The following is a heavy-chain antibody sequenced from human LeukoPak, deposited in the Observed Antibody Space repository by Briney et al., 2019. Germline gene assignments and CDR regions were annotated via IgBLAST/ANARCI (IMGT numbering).Heavy chain of an antibody. CDR3: ARDLGSELYDSSGRDAFDI. CDR2: ISAYNGNT. D-gene: IGHD3-22*01. J-gene: IGHJ3*02. CDR1: GYTFTSYG. Sequence: ASVKVSCKASGYTFTSYGIRWVRQAPGQGLEWMGWISAYNGNTNYAQKLQGRVTMTTDTSTSTAYMELRSLRSDDTAVYYCARDLGSELYDSSGRDAFDIWGQGTMVTVSS. V-gene: IGHV1-18*01.